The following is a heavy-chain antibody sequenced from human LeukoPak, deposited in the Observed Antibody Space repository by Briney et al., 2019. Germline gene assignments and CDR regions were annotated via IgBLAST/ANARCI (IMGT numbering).Heavy chain of an antibody. CDR3: ARAGITVVPAAFMDV. CDR2: IYYSGST. Sequence: PSETLSLTCTVSDASISSYYWSWIRQPPGRGLEWIGYIYYSGSTNYNPSLKSRVTISVDTSKNHFSLRLNSVTAADTAVYYCARAGITVVPAAFMDVWGQGTTVTVSS. CDR1: DASISSYY. D-gene: IGHD2-2*01. V-gene: IGHV4-59*08. J-gene: IGHJ6*02.